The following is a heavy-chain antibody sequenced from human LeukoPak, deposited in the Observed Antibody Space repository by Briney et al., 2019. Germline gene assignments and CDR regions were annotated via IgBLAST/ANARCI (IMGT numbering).Heavy chain of an antibody. Sequence: ASVKASCKASGYTFTSYGISWVRQAPGQGLEWMGWISAYNGNTNYAQKLQGRVTMTTDTSTSTAYTELRSLRSDDTAVYYCARDHISYYDSSGSPDYWGQGTLVTVSS. CDR3: ARDHISYYDSSGSPDY. J-gene: IGHJ4*02. CDR1: GYTFTSYG. CDR2: ISAYNGNT. V-gene: IGHV1-18*01. D-gene: IGHD3-22*01.